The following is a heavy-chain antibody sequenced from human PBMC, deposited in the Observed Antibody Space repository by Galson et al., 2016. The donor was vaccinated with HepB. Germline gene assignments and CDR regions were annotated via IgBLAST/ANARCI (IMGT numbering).Heavy chain of an antibody. V-gene: IGHV5-51*01. D-gene: IGHD6-13*01. CDR3: ARHSDSSSEGGHRD. CDR1: GYKFVSYW. CDR2: IWPDDSDT. J-gene: IGHJ4*02. Sequence: QSGAEVKKPGESLRISCKASGYKFVSYWIAWVRQMPGKGLEWVGMIWPDDSDTRYNPSFQGHVTISADKSITTAYLQWSSLKASDTAMYYCARHSDSSSEGGHRDWGQGTPVTVSS.